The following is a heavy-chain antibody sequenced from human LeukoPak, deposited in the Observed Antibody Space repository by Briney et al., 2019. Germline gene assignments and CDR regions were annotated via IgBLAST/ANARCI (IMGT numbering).Heavy chain of an antibody. CDR1: GGCISSYY. J-gene: IGHJ5*02. Sequence: SETLSLTCTVSGGCISSYYWSWIRQPAGKGLEWIGRIYTSGSTNYNPSLKSRVTMSVDTSKNQFSLKLSSVTAADTAVYYCAREIRPRGGLHDVDWFDPWGQGTLVTVSS. D-gene: IGHD2-15*01. CDR2: IYTSGST. V-gene: IGHV4-4*07. CDR3: AREIRPRGGLHDVDWFDP.